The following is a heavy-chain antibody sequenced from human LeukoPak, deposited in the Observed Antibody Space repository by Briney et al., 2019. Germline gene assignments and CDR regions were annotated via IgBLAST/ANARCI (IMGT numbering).Heavy chain of an antibody. D-gene: IGHD3-22*01. J-gene: IGHJ5*02. CDR1: GYTFTGYY. Sequence: ASVKVSCKSSGYTFTGYYMHWVRQAPGQGLAWMGWINPNSGGTNYAQKFQGWVTMTRDTSISTAYMELSRLRSDDTAVYYCAREDRDSSGSFNWFDPWGQGTLVTVSS. CDR2: INPNSGGT. CDR3: AREDRDSSGSFNWFDP. V-gene: IGHV1-2*04.